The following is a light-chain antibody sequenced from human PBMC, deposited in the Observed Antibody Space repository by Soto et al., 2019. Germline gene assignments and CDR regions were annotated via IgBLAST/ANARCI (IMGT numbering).Light chain of an antibody. CDR2: EVS. CDR1: SSDIGAYDD. V-gene: IGLV2-14*03. Sequence: QSALTQPASGSGSPGQSITISCSGTSSDIGAYDDVSWYQQHPGRAHKLIIYEVSHRFSGLSYRFSGSKSGNTAYLTISGLQAEDEGDYYCTTFAPGRIYVFGSATKLTFL. CDR3: TTFAPGRIYV. J-gene: IGLJ1*01.